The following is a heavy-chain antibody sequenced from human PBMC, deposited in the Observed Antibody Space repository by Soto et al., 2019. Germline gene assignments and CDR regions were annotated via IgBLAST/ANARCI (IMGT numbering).Heavy chain of an antibody. J-gene: IGHJ4*02. CDR2: INHSGST. CDR1: GGSFSGYY. CDR3: ARGRARDYDFWSGYPRGYFDY. V-gene: IGHV4-34*01. Sequence: KPSETLSLTCAVYGGSFSGYYWSWIRQPPGKGLEWIGEINHSGSTNYNPSLKSRVTISVDTSKNQFSLKLSSVTAADTAVYYCARGRARDYDFWSGYPRGYFDYWGQGTLVTVSS. D-gene: IGHD3-3*01.